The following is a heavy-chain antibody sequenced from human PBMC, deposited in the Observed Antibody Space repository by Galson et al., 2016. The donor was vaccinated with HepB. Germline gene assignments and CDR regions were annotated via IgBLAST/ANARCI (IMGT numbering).Heavy chain of an antibody. CDR1: GGSISSGSHY. CDR2: IYYSGNT. V-gene: IGHV4-39*01. D-gene: IGHD3-22*01. Sequence: SETLSLTCTVSGGSISSGSHYWGWIRQPSGKGLEWIGSIYYSGNTHYHPSLKSRVPISVDTSKNPFSLQLTSVTAADTAVYFCAGREGVHYSDRSDLADDAFNIWGQGTMVTVSS. J-gene: IGHJ3*02. CDR3: AGREGVHYSDRSDLADDAFNI.